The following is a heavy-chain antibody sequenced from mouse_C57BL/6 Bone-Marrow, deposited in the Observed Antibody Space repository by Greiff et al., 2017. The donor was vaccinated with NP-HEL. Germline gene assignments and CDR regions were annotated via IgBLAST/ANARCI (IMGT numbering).Heavy chain of an antibody. D-gene: IGHD2-1*01. CDR1: GYTFTSYW. Sequence: QVHVKQPGAELVKPGASVKLSCKASGYTFTSYWMHWVKQRPGQGLEWIGMIHPNSGSTNYNEKFKSKATLTVDKSSSTAYMQLSSLTSEDSAVYYCARFYYGNYGDYWGQGTSVTVSS. CDR2: IHPNSGST. V-gene: IGHV1-64*01. CDR3: ARFYYGNYGDY. J-gene: IGHJ4*01.